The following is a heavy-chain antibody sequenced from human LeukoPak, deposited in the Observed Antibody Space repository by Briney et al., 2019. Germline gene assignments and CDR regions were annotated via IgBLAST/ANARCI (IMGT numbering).Heavy chain of an antibody. V-gene: IGHV3-23*01. Sequence: SGGSLRLSRAASGFTFSSYAMSWVRQAPGKGLEWVSAISGSGGSTYYADSVKGRFTISRDNSKNTLYLQMNSLRAEDTAVYYCAKAFYDYVWGSYLTFGGQGTLVTVSS. D-gene: IGHD3-16*02. J-gene: IGHJ4*02. CDR3: AKAFYDYVWGSYLTF. CDR2: ISGSGGST. CDR1: GFTFSSYA.